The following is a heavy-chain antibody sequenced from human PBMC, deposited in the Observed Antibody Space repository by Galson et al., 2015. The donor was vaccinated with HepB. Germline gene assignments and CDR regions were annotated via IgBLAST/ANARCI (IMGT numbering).Heavy chain of an antibody. CDR1: GFTFSSYG. D-gene: IGHD2-15*01. Sequence: SLRLSCAASGFTFSSYGMHWVRQAPGKGLEWVAVIWYDGSNKYYADSVKGRFTIPRDNSKNTLYLQMNSLRAEDTAVYYCARDQGCSGGSCYSHIYYYYGMDVWGQGTTVTVSS. CDR2: IWYDGSNK. V-gene: IGHV3-33*01. CDR3: ARDQGCSGGSCYSHIYYYYGMDV. J-gene: IGHJ6*02.